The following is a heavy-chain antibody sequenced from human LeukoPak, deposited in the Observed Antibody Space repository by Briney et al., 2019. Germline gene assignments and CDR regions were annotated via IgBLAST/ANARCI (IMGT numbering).Heavy chain of an antibody. CDR3: ARDRSSSRGRSDY. CDR2: IWYDGSNK. V-gene: IGHV3-33*01. D-gene: IGHD6-13*01. Sequence: PGGSLRLSCAASGFTFSSYGMHWVRHAPGKGLEWVAVIWYDGSNKYYADSVKGRFTISRDNSKNTLYLQMNSLRAEDTAVYYCARDRSSSRGRSDYWGQGTLVTVSS. CDR1: GFTFSSYG. J-gene: IGHJ4*02.